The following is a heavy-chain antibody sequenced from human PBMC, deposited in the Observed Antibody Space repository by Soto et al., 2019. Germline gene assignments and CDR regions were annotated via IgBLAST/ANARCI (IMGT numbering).Heavy chain of an antibody. D-gene: IGHD1-26*01. CDR3: EYRGGGSDY. J-gene: IGHJ4*02. Sequence: EVQLVESGGGLVQPGGSLRLSCAASGFTFSSYSMNWVRQAPGKGLEWVSYISSSSSTIYYADSVKGRFTISRDNAKNSLYLQMNSLRAKDTAVYYCEYRGGGSDYWGQGTLVTVSS. CDR1: GFTFSSYS. CDR2: ISSSSSTI. V-gene: IGHV3-48*01.